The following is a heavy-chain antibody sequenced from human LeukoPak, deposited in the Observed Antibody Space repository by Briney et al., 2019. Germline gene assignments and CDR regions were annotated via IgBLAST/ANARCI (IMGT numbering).Heavy chain of an antibody. Sequence: GGSLRLSCAASGFTFSSYEMNWVRQAPGKGLEWVSYISSSGSTIYYADSVKGRFTISRDNAKNSLYLQMNSLRAEDAAVYYCARGITFGGVIVRYYYYYMDVWGKGTTVTISS. V-gene: IGHV3-48*03. CDR2: ISSSGSTI. CDR1: GFTFSSYE. J-gene: IGHJ6*03. D-gene: IGHD3-16*02. CDR3: ARGITFGGVIVRYYYYYMDV.